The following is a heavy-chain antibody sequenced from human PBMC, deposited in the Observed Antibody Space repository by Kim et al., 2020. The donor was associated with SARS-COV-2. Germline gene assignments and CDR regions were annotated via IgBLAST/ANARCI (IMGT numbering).Heavy chain of an antibody. V-gene: IGHV4-30-2*04. CDR3: ARDYYYDSSGYYPYFDY. Sequence: LKSRVTISVDTSKNQFSLKLSSVTAADTAVYYCARDYYYDSSGYYPYFDYWGQGTLVTVSS. D-gene: IGHD3-22*01. J-gene: IGHJ4*02.